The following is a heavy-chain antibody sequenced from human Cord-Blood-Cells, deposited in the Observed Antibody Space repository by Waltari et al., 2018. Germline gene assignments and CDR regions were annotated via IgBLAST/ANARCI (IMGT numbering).Heavy chain of an antibody. CDR1: GYSISSGYY. D-gene: IGHD6-13*01. CDR2: IYHSGRT. V-gene: IGHV4-38-2*02. J-gene: IGHJ4*02. CDR3: ARGVGIAAAGKVDY. Sequence: QVQLQESGPGLVKPSETLSLTCTVSGYSISSGYYWGWIRQPPGKGLEWIGSIYHSGRTHSTPSLRSQGTSSGDTSKNQFSLKLSSVTAADTAVYYCARGVGIAAAGKVDYWGQGTLVTVSS.